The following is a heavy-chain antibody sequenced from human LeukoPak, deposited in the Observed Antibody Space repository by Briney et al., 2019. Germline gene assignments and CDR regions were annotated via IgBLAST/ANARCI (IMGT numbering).Heavy chain of an antibody. CDR2: MSHTGAT. D-gene: IGHD3-10*01. V-gene: IGHV4-34*01. Sequence: SETLSLTCAVFGGSFSGYYWSWIRQSPEKGLEWIGEMSHTGATNYNPSLKSRVTISVDTSKNQFSLKLSSVTAADTAVYYCARAAITMVRGVSYWFDPWGQGTLVTVSS. CDR3: ARAAITMVRGVSYWFDP. J-gene: IGHJ5*02. CDR1: GGSFSGYY.